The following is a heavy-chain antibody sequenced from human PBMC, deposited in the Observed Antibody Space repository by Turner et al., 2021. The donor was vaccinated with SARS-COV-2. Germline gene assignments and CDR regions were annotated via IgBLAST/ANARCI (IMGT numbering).Heavy chain of an antibody. Sequence: QVQLVESGGSVVQPRRSLRLCCADSGCTLSSYGMHWVRQAPGKGLEWVAVISYDGSNKYYADSVKGRFTISRDNSKNTLYLQMNSLRAEDTAVYYCAKGWLQSGDAFDIWGQGTMVTISS. CDR2: ISYDGSNK. J-gene: IGHJ3*02. V-gene: IGHV3-30*18. CDR3: AKGWLQSGDAFDI. D-gene: IGHD5-12*01. CDR1: GCTLSSYG.